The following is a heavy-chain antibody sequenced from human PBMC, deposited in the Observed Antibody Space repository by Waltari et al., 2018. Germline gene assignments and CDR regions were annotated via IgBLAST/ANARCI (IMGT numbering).Heavy chain of an antibody. CDR3: ASSIAAAGTGYYYYYGMDV. J-gene: IGHJ6*02. Sequence: QVQLVQSGAEVKKPGASVKVSCKASGYTFTGYYMHWVRQAPGQGLEWMGWINPNSGGTNYAQKFQGRVTMTRDTSISTAYMELSRLRSDDTAVYYCASSIAAAGTGYYYYYGMDVWGQGTTVTVSS. CDR2: INPNSGGT. V-gene: IGHV1-2*02. D-gene: IGHD6-13*01. CDR1: GYTFTGYY.